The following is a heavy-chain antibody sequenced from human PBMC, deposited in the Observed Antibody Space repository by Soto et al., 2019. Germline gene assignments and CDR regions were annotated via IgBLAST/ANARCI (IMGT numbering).Heavy chain of an antibody. CDR3: VRRKGVAVIESEENRFDP. CDR1: GGSFSAYS. V-gene: IGHV4-34*01. CDR2: ISHSGST. D-gene: IGHD6-19*01. J-gene: IGHJ5*01. Sequence: SETLSLTCAVYGGSFSAYSWTWIRQPPGKGLEWIGEISHSGSTNYNPSLKSRVTLSVDTSKNQFSLNLRAVTAADTAVYYCVRRKGVAVIESEENRFDPWGQGTPVTVSS.